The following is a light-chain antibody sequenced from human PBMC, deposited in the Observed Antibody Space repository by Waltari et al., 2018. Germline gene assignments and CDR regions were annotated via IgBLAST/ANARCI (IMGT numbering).Light chain of an antibody. CDR1: SSDVGGYNY. J-gene: IGLJ3*02. V-gene: IGLV2-8*01. CDR3: SSYAGSNKGV. CDR2: EVT. Sequence: QSALTQPPSASGSPGQSVTISCTGTSSDVGGYNYVSWYQQHPGKAPKLMIYEVTKRPSGGPDRFSGSKSDNTASLTVSGRQAEDEADYYCSSYAGSNKGVFGGGTKLTVL.